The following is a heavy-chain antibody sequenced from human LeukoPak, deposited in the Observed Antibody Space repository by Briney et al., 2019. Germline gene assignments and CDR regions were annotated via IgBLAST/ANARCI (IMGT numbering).Heavy chain of an antibody. CDR1: GYTLTELS. CDR3: AQKGERTIFGVPAAFDI. D-gene: IGHD3-3*01. Sequence: ASVKVSCKVSGYTLTELSMHWVRQAPGKGLEWMGGFDPEDGETIYAQKFQGRVTMTEDTSTDTAYMELSSLRSEDTAVYYCAQKGERTIFGVPAAFDIWGQGTMFTVSS. V-gene: IGHV1-24*01. CDR2: FDPEDGET. J-gene: IGHJ3*02.